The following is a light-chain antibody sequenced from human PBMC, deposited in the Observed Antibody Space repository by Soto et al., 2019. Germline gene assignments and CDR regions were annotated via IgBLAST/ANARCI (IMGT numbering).Light chain of an antibody. CDR1: RNVSIY. J-gene: IGKJ5*01. CDR3: QQSYKMPS. V-gene: IGKV1-39*01. Sequence: EIPLTQSPSSLAASVGDRLTLTCRASRNVSIYLNWYQHKPGKGPTLLIHATSNLQIRVPSRFSGSGSGTEFTLTISSLEPEDVGTYYCQQSYKMPSFVQGTRLVIK. CDR2: ATS.